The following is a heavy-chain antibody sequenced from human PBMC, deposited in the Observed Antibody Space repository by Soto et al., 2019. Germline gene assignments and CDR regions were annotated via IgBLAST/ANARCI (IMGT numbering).Heavy chain of an antibody. CDR2: IYPADSDT. CDR3: PRPRYWTTRNPAGFDV. CDR1: GYRFTDYW. D-gene: IGHD2-8*02. V-gene: IGHV5-51*01. Sequence: GESLTLSCEGSGYRFTDYWIAWVRQMPGKGLEWMGIIYPADSDTRYSPCFQGQVTISDAKSISTAHLQWSSLKASDIDMYYCPRPRYWTTRNPAGFDVWGQGTMVTVSS. J-gene: IGHJ5*02.